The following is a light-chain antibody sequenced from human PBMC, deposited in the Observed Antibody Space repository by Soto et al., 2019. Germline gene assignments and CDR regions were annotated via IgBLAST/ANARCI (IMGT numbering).Light chain of an antibody. J-gene: IGKJ1*01. CDR1: LSVASNY. CDR2: AAS. Sequence: EIVLTQSPGTLPLSPGERATLSCRASLSVASNYVAWYQQKPGQAPRLLIYAASGRATGIPDRFSGSGSGTDFTLTISRLGPEDFEVYYCKQYGSAPWTFGQGTKVEIK. V-gene: IGKV3-20*01. CDR3: KQYGSAPWT.